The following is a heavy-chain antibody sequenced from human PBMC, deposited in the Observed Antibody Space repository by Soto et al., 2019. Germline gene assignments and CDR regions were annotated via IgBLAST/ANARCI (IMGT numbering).Heavy chain of an antibody. V-gene: IGHV4-30-2*01. Sequence: QLQLQESGSGLVKPSQTLSLTCAVSGGSISSGGYSWIWIRQPPGKGLDWIGYIYHSGSTYYIPTLKSRVTISVDGSKNQFSPKLTSVTAADTGVYYSVRVPDYWGQGTLVTVSS. CDR1: GGSISSGGYS. CDR2: IYHSGST. J-gene: IGHJ4*02. CDR3: VRVPDY.